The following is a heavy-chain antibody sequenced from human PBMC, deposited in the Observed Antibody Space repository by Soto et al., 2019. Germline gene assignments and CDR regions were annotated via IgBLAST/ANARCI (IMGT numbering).Heavy chain of an antibody. J-gene: IGHJ5*02. Sequence: EVLLVESGGGLVQPGGSLRLSCEAFGFTFSSYWMTWVRQAPGQGLEWVANIGQDGEEKYFLDSVRGRFIISRDNAKNSLYLQMNSLRVEDTAFYFCARAFAGSSNWFDPWGQGTLVTVSS. CDR2: IGQDGEEK. D-gene: IGHD2-21*01. CDR3: ARAFAGSSNWFDP. CDR1: GFTFSSYW. V-gene: IGHV3-7*05.